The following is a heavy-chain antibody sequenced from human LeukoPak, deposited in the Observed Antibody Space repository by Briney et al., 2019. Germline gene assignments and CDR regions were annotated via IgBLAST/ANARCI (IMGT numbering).Heavy chain of an antibody. CDR1: GFTFSSYA. CDR3: ARGPETYYYDSSGYRIGYYFDY. J-gene: IGHJ4*02. D-gene: IGHD3-22*01. Sequence: PGGSLRLSCAASGFTFSSYAMSWVRQPPGKGLEWIGEINHSGSTNYNPSLKSRVTISVDTSKNQFSLKLSSVTAADTAVYYCARGPETYYYDSSGYRIGYYFDYWGQGTLVTVSS. V-gene: IGHV4-34*01. CDR2: INHSGST.